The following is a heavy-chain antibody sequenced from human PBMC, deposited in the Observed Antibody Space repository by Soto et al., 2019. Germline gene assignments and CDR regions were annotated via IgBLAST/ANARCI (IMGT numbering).Heavy chain of an antibody. J-gene: IGHJ6*03. CDR3: ARVMLPYYDFWSGSHYYYYMDV. CDR2: MNPNSGNT. Sequence: ASVKVSCKASGYTFTSYDINWVRQATGQGLEWMGWMNPNSGNTGYAQKFQGRVTMTRNTSISTAYMELSSLRSEDTAVYYCARVMLPYYDFWSGSHYYYYMDVWGKGTTVTVSS. V-gene: IGHV1-8*01. D-gene: IGHD3-3*01. CDR1: GYTFTSYD.